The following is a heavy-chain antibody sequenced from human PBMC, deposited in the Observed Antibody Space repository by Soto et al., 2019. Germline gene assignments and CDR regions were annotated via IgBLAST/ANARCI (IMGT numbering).Heavy chain of an antibody. CDR3: ARALILTGYYIHDAFDI. CDR1: GGSISSYY. J-gene: IGHJ3*02. D-gene: IGHD3-9*01. V-gene: IGHV4-59*01. CDR2: IYYSGST. Sequence: QVQLQESGPGLVKPSETLSLTCTVSGGSISSYYWSWIRQPPGKGLEWIGDIYYSGSTTYNPSLKSGVTISVDTSKNQFSLKLSSVTAADTAVYYCARALILTGYYIHDAFDIWGQGTMVTVSS.